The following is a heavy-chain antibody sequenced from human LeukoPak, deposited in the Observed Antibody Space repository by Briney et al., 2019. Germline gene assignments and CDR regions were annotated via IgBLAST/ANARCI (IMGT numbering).Heavy chain of an antibody. CDR2: IWYDGSNK. Sequence: GGSLRLSCAASGLTFSSYGMHWVSQAPGKGLEWVAVIWYDGSNKYHADSVKGRFTISRDNSKNTLYLQMNSLRAEDTAVYYCARDNSRCSGGSCYTVPWYFDLWGRGTLVTVYS. V-gene: IGHV3-33*01. CDR1: GLTFSSYG. D-gene: IGHD2-15*01. J-gene: IGHJ2*01. CDR3: ARDNSRCSGGSCYTVPWYFDL.